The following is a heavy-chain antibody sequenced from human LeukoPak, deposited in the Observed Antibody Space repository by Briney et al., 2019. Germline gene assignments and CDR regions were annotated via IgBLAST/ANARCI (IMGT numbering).Heavy chain of an antibody. CDR3: AHTLMATMVFDY. Sequence: SGPTLVKPTQTLTLTCTFSGFSLSTSGVGVGWIRQPPGKALEWLALIYWDDDKRYSPSLKSRLTITKDTSKSQVVLTMTNMDPVDTATYYCAHTLMATMVFDYWGQGTLVTVSS. V-gene: IGHV2-5*02. J-gene: IGHJ4*02. D-gene: IGHD5-24*01. CDR2: IYWDDDK. CDR1: GFSLSTSGVG.